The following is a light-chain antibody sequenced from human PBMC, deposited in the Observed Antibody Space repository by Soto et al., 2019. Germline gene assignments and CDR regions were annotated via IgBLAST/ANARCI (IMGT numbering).Light chain of an antibody. Sequence: QSVLTQPPSASGTPGQRVTISCSGSSFKNVPWYQQHPGQAPKLLIYDVSYRPSGISHRFSGSESAYTASLTISGLQAEDEADYYCSSYSFTSSLYVFGTWTKVTVL. J-gene: IGLJ1*01. CDR1: SFKN. CDR2: DVS. V-gene: IGLV2-14*03. CDR3: SSYSFTSSLYV.